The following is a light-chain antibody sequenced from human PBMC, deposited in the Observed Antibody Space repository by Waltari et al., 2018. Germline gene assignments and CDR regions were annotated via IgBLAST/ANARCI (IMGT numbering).Light chain of an antibody. CDR2: AAS. V-gene: IGKV1-39*01. Sequence: DIQMTQSPSSLSASVGDRVTITCRASQSISSYFNWYQQKPGKAPKLLIYAASSLQSGVPSRFSRSGSGTDFTLTISSLQPEDFATYYCQQSYSTLSITFGQGTRLEIK. J-gene: IGKJ5*01. CDR3: QQSYSTLSIT. CDR1: QSISSY.